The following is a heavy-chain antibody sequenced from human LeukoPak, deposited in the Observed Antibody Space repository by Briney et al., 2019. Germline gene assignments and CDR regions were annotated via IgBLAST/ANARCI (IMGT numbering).Heavy chain of an antibody. CDR2: IYHSGST. Sequence: SETLSLTCTVSGYSISGGYYWGWIRQPPGKGLEWIGSIYHSGSTYYNPSLKSRVTISVDTSKNQFSLKLSSVTAADTAVYYCASEIAAAGTPRFDYWGQGTLVTVSS. J-gene: IGHJ4*02. V-gene: IGHV4-38-2*02. CDR3: ASEIAAAGTPRFDY. D-gene: IGHD6-13*01. CDR1: GYSISGGYY.